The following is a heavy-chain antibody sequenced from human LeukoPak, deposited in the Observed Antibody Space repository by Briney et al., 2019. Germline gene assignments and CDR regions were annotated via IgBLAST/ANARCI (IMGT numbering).Heavy chain of an antibody. CDR2: ISGSGGST. V-gene: IGHV3-23*01. CDR1: GFTFSSYA. CDR3: ASNTRYCSSTSCYSPGDY. Sequence: PGGSLRLSCAASGFTFSSYAMSWGRQAPGKGLEWVSAISGSGGSTYYADSVKGRFTISRDNSKNTLYLQMNSLRAEDTAVYYCASNTRYCSSTSCYSPGDYWGQGTLVTVSS. D-gene: IGHD2-2*01. J-gene: IGHJ4*02.